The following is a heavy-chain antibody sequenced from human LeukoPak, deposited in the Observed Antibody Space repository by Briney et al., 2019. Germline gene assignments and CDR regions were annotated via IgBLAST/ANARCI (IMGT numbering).Heavy chain of an antibody. Sequence: VKPGGSLRLSCAASGFTFSSYSMNWVRQAPGTALEWVSSISSSSSYIYYADSVKGRFTISRDNAKNSLYLQMNSLRAEDTAVYYCARGPPYSSSSVFFDYWGQGTLVTVSS. D-gene: IGHD6-6*01. J-gene: IGHJ4*02. CDR1: GFTFSSYS. CDR3: ARGPPYSSSSVFFDY. CDR2: ISSSSSYI. V-gene: IGHV3-21*01.